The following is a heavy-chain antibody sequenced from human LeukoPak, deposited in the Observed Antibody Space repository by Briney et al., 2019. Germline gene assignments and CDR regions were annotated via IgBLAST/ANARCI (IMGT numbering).Heavy chain of an antibody. V-gene: IGHV3-33*01. CDR3: ARSGLRIVMYAFDI. Sequence: GGSLRLSCAASGFTFSSYGMHWVRQAPGKGLEWVAVIWYDGSNKYYADSVKGRFTISRDNSKNTLYLQMNSLRAEDTAVYYCARSGLRIVMYAFDIWGQGTMVTVSS. CDR1: GFTFSSYG. J-gene: IGHJ3*02. CDR2: IWYDGSNK. D-gene: IGHD3-16*01.